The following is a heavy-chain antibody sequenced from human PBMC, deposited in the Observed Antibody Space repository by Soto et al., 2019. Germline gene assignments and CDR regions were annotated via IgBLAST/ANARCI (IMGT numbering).Heavy chain of an antibody. V-gene: IGHV3-23*01. CDR1: GFTFGSYS. D-gene: IGHD1-26*01. CDR2: VSGHDGST. Sequence: EVQLLESGGGLVQPGGSLRLSCAASGFTFGSYSMTWVRQAPGKGLEWVSSVSGHDGSTHYAASVRGRFTISRDNSNNTLSLPMDSLRPEASSLYFCARDKDSSYFPPPYFFDSWGQGVRVTVSS. J-gene: IGHJ4*02. CDR3: ARDKDSSYFPPPYFFDS.